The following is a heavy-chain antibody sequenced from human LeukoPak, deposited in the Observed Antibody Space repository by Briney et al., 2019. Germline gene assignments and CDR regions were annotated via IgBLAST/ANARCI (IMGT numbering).Heavy chain of an antibody. J-gene: IGHJ1*01. CDR2: FYSGCST. Sequence: PGGSLRLSCAASGFTFSSDYMSWVPQAPGNGLEWVSGFYSGCSTYYAASVKGRFTISRDTSKNALYLQMNSLRAEDTAVYYCARDGNHDFGGNYDVFQHWGQAPWSPSPQ. CDR1: GFTFSSDY. CDR3: ARDGNHDFGGNYDVFQH. V-gene: IGHV3-66*01. D-gene: IGHD4-23*01.